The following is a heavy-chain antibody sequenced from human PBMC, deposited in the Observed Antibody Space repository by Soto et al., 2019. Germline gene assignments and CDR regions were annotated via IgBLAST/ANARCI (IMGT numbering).Heavy chain of an antibody. V-gene: IGHV3-23*01. D-gene: IGHD6-13*01. CDR3: AKSRTAAGTFNY. J-gene: IGHJ4*02. CDR1: GFTFSSYA. Sequence: EVQLLESGGGLVQPGGSLRLSCAASGFTFSSYAMSWVRQAPGKGLEWVSASSGSGGSTYYADAVKGRFTISRDNTKNTLDLQMNSPRAEETAVYYCAKSRTAAGTFNYCGQGTVVPVSS. CDR2: SSGSGGST.